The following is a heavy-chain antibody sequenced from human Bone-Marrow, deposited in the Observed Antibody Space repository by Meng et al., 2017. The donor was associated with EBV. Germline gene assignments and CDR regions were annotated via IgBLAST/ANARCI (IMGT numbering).Heavy chain of an antibody. CDR2: ITPGNGNT. V-gene: IGHV1-3*01. CDR1: GYTFTNYA. J-gene: IGHJ4*02. D-gene: IGHD6-19*01. CDR3: ATEPGYSSG. Sequence: GLRVQTVGEVMKPCASVRVSCKASGYTFTNYAVHWVRQASGQRVDWMGWITPGNGNTKDSQKFQGRASITRDISASIVYMELTSLRSEDTAVYYCATEPGYSSGWGQGTLVTVSS.